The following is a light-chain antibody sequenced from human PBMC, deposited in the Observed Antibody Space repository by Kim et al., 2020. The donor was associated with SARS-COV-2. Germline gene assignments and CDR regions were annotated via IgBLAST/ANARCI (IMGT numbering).Light chain of an antibody. CDR3: QQSYRTPYS. J-gene: IGKJ2*01. CDR1: QSIGRY. Sequence: DTQMTQAPSSLSASVGDRVTITCRASQSIGRYLNWYQQNPGKAPMLLIYAASSLQGGVPSRFSGSRSGTDFTLTISSLQPEDFATYYCQQSYRTPYSFGQGTKLEI. CDR2: AAS. V-gene: IGKV1-39*01.